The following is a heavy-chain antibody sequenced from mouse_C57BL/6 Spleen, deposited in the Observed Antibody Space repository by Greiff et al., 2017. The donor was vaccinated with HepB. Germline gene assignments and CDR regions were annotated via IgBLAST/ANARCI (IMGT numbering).Heavy chain of an antibody. CDR2: INPSNGGT. D-gene: IGHD2-5*01. Sequence: QVQLQQPGTELVKPGASVKLSCKASGYTFTSYWMHWVKQRPGQGLEWIGNINPSNGGTNYNEKFKSKATLTVDKSSSTAYMQLSSLTSEDSAVYYCARSHGYYSNYYAMDYWGQGTSVTVSS. CDR1: GYTFTSYW. J-gene: IGHJ4*01. V-gene: IGHV1-53*01. CDR3: ARSHGYYSNYYAMDY.